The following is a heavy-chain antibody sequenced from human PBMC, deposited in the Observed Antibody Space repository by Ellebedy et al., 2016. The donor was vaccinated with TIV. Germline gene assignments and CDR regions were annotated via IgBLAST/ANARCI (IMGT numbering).Heavy chain of an antibody. D-gene: IGHD4-17*01. J-gene: IGHJ4*02. Sequence: GGSLRLSXTASGFTFSNYVMSWVRQAPGKGLKWVSGISRTDDSTYYADSVKGRFTISRDDPKNTLYLQMNNLRAEDTAVYYCAKDRDDAGDFVFDSWGQGTLVTVSS. CDR1: GFTFSNYV. CDR3: AKDRDDAGDFVFDS. CDR2: ISRTDDST. V-gene: IGHV3-23*01.